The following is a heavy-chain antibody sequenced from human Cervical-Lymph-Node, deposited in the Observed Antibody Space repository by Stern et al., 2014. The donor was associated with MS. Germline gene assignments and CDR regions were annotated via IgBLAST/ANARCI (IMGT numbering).Heavy chain of an antibody. V-gene: IGHV3-66*01. J-gene: IGHJ5*02. CDR3: TREMAARRLDP. CDR1: GSTVNSNY. Sequence: AQLLQSGGTLVQPGGSLRLSCAASGSTVNSNYMTWVRQAPGKGLEWVSIFYSGISTYYAESVKGRFSFSIDKPKNTLYLQMNNLRVEDTAMYYCTREMAARRLDPWGQGTLVIVSA. CDR2: FYSGIST. D-gene: IGHD5-24*01.